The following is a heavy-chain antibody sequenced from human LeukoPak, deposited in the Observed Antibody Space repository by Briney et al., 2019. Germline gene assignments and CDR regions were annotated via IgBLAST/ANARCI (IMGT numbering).Heavy chain of an antibody. V-gene: IGHV4-59*01. J-gene: IGHJ5*02. Sequence: PSETLSLTCTVSGGSISSYYWSWIRRPPGKGLEWIGYIYYSGSTNYNPSLKSRVTISVDTSKNQFSLKLSSVTAADTAVYYCARVRARRAPAQFDPWGQGTLVTVSS. CDR2: IYYSGST. CDR1: GGSISSYY. CDR3: ARVRARRAPAQFDP.